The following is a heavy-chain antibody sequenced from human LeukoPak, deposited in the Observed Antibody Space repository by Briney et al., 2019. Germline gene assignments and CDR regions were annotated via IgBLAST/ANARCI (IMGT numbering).Heavy chain of an antibody. J-gene: IGHJ4*02. V-gene: IGHV3-30-3*01. CDR1: GFTFSSYA. Sequence: GGSLRLSCAASGFTFSSYAMHWVRQAPGKGLEWVAVTSYDGSNKYYADSVKGRFTISRDNSKNTLYLQMNSLRAEDTAVYYCARDRAGAARPSYYFDYWGQGTLVTVSS. CDR2: TSYDGSNK. D-gene: IGHD6-6*01. CDR3: ARDRAGAARPSYYFDY.